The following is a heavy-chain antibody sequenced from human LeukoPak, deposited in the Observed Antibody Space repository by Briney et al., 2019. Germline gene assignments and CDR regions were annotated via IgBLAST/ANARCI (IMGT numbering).Heavy chain of an antibody. CDR1: GFIFGSYE. D-gene: IGHD4-11*01. CDR2: IKQDGSEK. V-gene: IGHV3-7*01. Sequence: GGSLRLSCAASGFIFGSYEMNWVRRAPGKGLEWVANIKQDGSEKYYVDSVKGRFTISRDNAKNSLYLQMNSLRAEDTAVYYCARGGDDYSPSYYYYYYMDVWGKGTTVTVSS. CDR3: ARGGDDYSPSYYYYYYMDV. J-gene: IGHJ6*03.